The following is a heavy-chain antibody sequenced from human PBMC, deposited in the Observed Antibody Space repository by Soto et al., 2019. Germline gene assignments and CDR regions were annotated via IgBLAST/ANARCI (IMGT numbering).Heavy chain of an antibody. Sequence: QLQLQESGPGLVKPSETLSLTCTVSGGSISSSSYYWGWIRQPPGKGLEWIGSIYYSGSTYYNPSLKSRVPISVDTSKNQFSLKLSSVTAADTAVYYCARVYYYDSSGYYYTFYRRTEYFQHWGQGTLVTVSS. J-gene: IGHJ1*01. D-gene: IGHD3-22*01. V-gene: IGHV4-39*01. CDR2: IYYSGST. CDR1: GGSISSSSYY. CDR3: ARVYYYDSSGYYYTFYRRTEYFQH.